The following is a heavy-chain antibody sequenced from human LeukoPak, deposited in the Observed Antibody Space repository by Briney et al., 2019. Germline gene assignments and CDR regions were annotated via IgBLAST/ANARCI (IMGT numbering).Heavy chain of an antibody. CDR1: GGSLSGYY. J-gene: IGHJ6*03. D-gene: IGHD2-15*01. CDR2: INHSGST. Sequence: PSETLSLTCAVYGGSLSGYYWSWIRQPPGKGPEWIGEINHSGSTNYNPSLKSRVTISVDTSKNQFSLKLSSVTAADTAVYYCARGKVYCSGGSCFWQNDYYYYMDVWGKGTTVTVSS. CDR3: ARGKVYCSGGSCFWQNDYYYYMDV. V-gene: IGHV4-34*01.